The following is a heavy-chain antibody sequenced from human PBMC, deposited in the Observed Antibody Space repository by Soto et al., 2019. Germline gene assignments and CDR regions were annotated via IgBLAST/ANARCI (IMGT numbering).Heavy chain of an antibody. D-gene: IGHD3-22*01. CDR2: IYPGDSDT. Sequence: PGESLKISCKGSGYSFTSYWIGWVLQIPGKGLEWMGIIYPGDSDTRYSPSFQGQVTISADKSISTAYLQWSSLKASDTAMYYWAIHISGYDYYGMYVCGQGTSVIVSS. CDR1: GYSFTSYW. J-gene: IGHJ6*02. V-gene: IGHV5-51*01. CDR3: AIHISGYDYYGMYV.